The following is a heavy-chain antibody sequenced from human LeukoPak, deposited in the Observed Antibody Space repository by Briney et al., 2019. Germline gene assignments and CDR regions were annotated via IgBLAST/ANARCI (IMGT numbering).Heavy chain of an antibody. J-gene: IGHJ4*02. CDR3: ARKYRSSITGTSGEFDY. Sequence: KPSETLSLTCTVSGGSISSGGYYWSWIRQHPGKGLEWIGYIYYSGSTYYNPSLKSRVTISVDTSKNQFSLKLSSVTAADTAVYYCARKYRSSITGTSGEFDYWGQGTLVTVSS. V-gene: IGHV4-31*03. D-gene: IGHD1-20*01. CDR2: IYYSGST. CDR1: GGSISSGGYY.